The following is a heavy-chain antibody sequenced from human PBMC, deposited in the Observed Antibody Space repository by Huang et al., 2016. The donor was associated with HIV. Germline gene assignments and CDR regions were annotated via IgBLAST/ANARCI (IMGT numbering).Heavy chain of an antibody. CDR2: ISGDNGKT. J-gene: IGHJ1*01. CDR1: GYTFTNYA. V-gene: IGHV1-18*01. CDR3: ARERYYYDRSGYDTPVEYFHH. D-gene: IGHD3-22*01. Sequence: QVQLVQSGAEVKKPGASVKVSCKASGYTFTNYAINWVRQAPGTSLEWMEWISGDNGKTNDAQQVQGRVTRTKDTATSKAYMELRGLISDDTAVYYCARERYYYDRSGYDTPVEYFHHWGQGTLVTVSS.